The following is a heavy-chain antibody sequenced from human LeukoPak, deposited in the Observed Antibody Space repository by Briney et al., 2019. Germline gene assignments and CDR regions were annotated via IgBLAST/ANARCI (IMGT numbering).Heavy chain of an antibody. CDR2: INPNSGGT. CDR3: ARENDYGNNWFDP. Sequence: ASVKVSCKASGYTFTGYYMHWVRQAPGQGLEWMGWINPNSGGTNYAQKFQGRVTMTRDTSTRTVYMELSSLRSDDTAVYYCARENDYGNNWFDPWGQGTLVTGSS. J-gene: IGHJ5*02. V-gene: IGHV1-2*02. D-gene: IGHD4-17*01. CDR1: GYTFTGYY.